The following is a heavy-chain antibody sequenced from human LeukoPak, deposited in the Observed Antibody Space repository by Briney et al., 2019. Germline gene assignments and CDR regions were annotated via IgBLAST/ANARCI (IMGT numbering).Heavy chain of an antibody. Sequence: GGSLRLSCAASGFTFSSYKMNWVRQAPGKGLEWVSHISSSSSTIYYADSVKGRFTISRDNAKNSLYLQMNSLRAEDTAVYYCARDYYDSSGYYYGAIWGQGTTVTVSS. D-gene: IGHD3-22*01. CDR2: ISSSSSTI. CDR3: ARDYYDSSGYYYGAI. J-gene: IGHJ6*02. CDR1: GFTFSSYK. V-gene: IGHV3-48*04.